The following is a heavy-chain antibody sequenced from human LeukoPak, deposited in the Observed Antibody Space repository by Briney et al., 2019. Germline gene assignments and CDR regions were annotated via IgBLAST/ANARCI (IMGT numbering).Heavy chain of an antibody. CDR2: IYHSGST. Sequence: SETLSLTCTVSGDSISSGGYYWSWIRQPPGKGLEWIGYIYHSGSTYYNPSLKSRVTISVDRSKNQFSLKLSSVTAADTAVYYCARGILGITMVRGYWFDPWGQGTLVTVSS. CDR3: ARGILGITMVRGYWFDP. CDR1: GDSISSGGYY. J-gene: IGHJ5*02. V-gene: IGHV4-30-2*01. D-gene: IGHD3-10*01.